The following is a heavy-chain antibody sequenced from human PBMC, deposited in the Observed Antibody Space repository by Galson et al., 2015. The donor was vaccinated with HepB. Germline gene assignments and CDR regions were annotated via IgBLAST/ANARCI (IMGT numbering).Heavy chain of an antibody. CDR3: AKDLREEGYAHDAFDI. Sequence: SLRLSCAASGFTFSSYAMSWVRQAPGKGLEWVSAISGSGGSTYYADSVKGRFTISRDNSKNTLYLQMNSLRAEDTAVYYCAKDLREEGYAHDAFDIWGQGTMVTVSS. D-gene: IGHD5-12*01. CDR1: GFTFSSYA. CDR2: ISGSGGST. J-gene: IGHJ3*02. V-gene: IGHV3-23*01.